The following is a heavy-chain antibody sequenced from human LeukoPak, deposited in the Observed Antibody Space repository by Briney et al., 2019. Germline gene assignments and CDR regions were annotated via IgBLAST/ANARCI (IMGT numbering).Heavy chain of an antibody. CDR3: VRDRELTY. D-gene: IGHD1-26*01. CDR1: GGSISIYY. J-gene: IGHJ4*02. V-gene: IGHV4-59*01. Sequence: PSETLSLTCTVSGGSISIYYWSWIRQPPGKGLEWIGYIYNSGSTIYNPSLKSRVTISDDTSKNQFSLKLTSVTAADTAVYYCVRDRELTYWGQGTLVTVSS. CDR2: IYNSGST.